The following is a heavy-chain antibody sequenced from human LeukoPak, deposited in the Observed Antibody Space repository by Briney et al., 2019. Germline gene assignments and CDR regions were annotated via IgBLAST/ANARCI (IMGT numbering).Heavy chain of an antibody. Sequence: SVKVSCKASGYTFTSYGISWVRQAPGQGLEWMGWISAYNGNTNYAQKLQGRVTTTTDTSTSTAYMELRSLRSDDTAVYYCARDSSGYYYGSGGSENYYYYGMDVWGQGTTVTVSS. CDR2: ISAYNGNT. CDR1: GYTFTSYG. D-gene: IGHD3-10*01. CDR3: ARDSSGYYYGSGGSENYYYYGMDV. V-gene: IGHV1-18*01. J-gene: IGHJ6*02.